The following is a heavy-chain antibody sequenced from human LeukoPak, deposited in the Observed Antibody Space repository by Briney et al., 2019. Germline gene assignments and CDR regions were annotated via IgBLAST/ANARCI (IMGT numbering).Heavy chain of an antibody. Sequence: GGTLRLSCAASGFTFSTYPMYWVRQAPGRGPEYVSGINNNGDRTYYAKSVKGRFTISRDNSKNTLYLQVGSLRAEDMAVYYCARGGLVGPTPYLDSWGQGTLVTVSS. J-gene: IGHJ4*02. CDR1: GFTFSTYP. D-gene: IGHD1-26*01. V-gene: IGHV3-64*01. CDR2: INNNGDRT. CDR3: ARGGLVGPTPYLDS.